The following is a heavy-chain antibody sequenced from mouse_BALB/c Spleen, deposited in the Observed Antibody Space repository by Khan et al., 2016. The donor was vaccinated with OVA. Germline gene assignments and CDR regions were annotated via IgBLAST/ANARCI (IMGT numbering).Heavy chain of an antibody. CDR1: GFSLTNYG. D-gene: IGHD2-1*01. CDR3: ARYYGNYGWYFDV. Sequence: QVQLKETGPGLAAPSQSLSITCTVSGFSLTNYGVHWVRQPPGKGLEWLGVIWTGGSTNYNSALMSRLSISKDNSKSQVFLKMNSLQTEDTAMYYCARYYGNYGWYFDVWGAGTTVTVSS. V-gene: IGHV2-9*02. J-gene: IGHJ1*01. CDR2: IWTGGST.